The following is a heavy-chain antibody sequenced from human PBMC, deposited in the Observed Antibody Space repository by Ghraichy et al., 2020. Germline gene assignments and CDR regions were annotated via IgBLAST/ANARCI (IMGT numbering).Heavy chain of an antibody. V-gene: IGHV4-39*01. Sequence: SQTLSLTCTVSGGSISSSSYYWGWIRQPPGKGLEWIGSIYYSGSTYYNPSLKSRVTISVDTSKNQFSLKLSSVTAADTAVYYCARPLAGEGYCSGGSCYRGHAFDIWGQGTMVTVSS. D-gene: IGHD2-15*01. CDR2: IYYSGST. CDR3: ARPLAGEGYCSGGSCYRGHAFDI. J-gene: IGHJ3*02. CDR1: GGSISSSSYY.